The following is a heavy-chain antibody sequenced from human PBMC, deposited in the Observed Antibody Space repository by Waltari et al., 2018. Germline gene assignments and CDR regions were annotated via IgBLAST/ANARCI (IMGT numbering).Heavy chain of an antibody. J-gene: IGHJ4*02. CDR1: GGSISSYY. V-gene: IGHV4-59*01. Sequence: QVQLQESGPGLVKPSETLSLTCTVSGGSISSYYWSWIRQPPGKGLEWFGYIYYSGSTNNHPSLKRRVTISVDTSKNQFSLKLSSVTAADTAVYYCARALYDFWSGYYYFDYWGQGTLVTVSS. CDR2: IYYSGST. CDR3: ARALYDFWSGYYYFDY. D-gene: IGHD3-3*01.